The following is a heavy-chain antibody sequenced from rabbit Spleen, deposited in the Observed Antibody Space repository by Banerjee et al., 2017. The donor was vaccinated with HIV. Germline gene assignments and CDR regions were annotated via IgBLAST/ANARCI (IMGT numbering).Heavy chain of an antibody. Sequence: QLKETGGGLVQPGGSLKLSCKASEFDFSNYYLSWVRQAPGKGLEWIGIIYAGKGDTDYASWVNGRFTISSDNAQNTVDLQMSGLTAADTATYFCARDTGSSFSTYGMDLWGPGTLVTVS. V-gene: IGHV1S7*01. CDR3: ARDTGSSFSTYGMDL. CDR1: EFDFSNYY. CDR2: IYAGKGDT. D-gene: IGHD8-1*01. J-gene: IGHJ6*01.